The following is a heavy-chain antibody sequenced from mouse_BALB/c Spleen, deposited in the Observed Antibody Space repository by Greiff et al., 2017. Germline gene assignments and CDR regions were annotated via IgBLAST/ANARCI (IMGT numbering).Heavy chain of an antibody. Sequence: QVQLQQPGAELVKPGASVKLSCKASGYTFTSYWMHWVKQRPGQGLEWIGEIDPSDSYTNYNQKFKGKATLTVDKSSSTAYMQLSSLTSEDSAVYYCASRLWYFDVWGAGTTVTVSS. J-gene: IGHJ1*01. CDR2: IDPSDSYT. V-gene: IGHV1-69*02. D-gene: IGHD2-13*01. CDR3: ASRLWYFDV. CDR1: GYTFTSYW.